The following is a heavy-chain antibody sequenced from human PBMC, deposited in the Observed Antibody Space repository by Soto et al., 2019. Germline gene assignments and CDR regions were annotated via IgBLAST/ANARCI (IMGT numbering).Heavy chain of an antibody. J-gene: IGHJ6*02. CDR1: GGSFSGYY. D-gene: IGHD1-26*01. V-gene: IGHV4-34*01. Sequence: KTSETLSLTCAVYGGSFSGYYWSWIRQPPGKGLEWIGEINHSGSTNYNPSLKSRVTISVDTSKNQFSLKLSSVTAADTAVYYCARLVGAVTAYYYGMDVWGQGTTVTVSS. CDR3: ARLVGAVTAYYYGMDV. CDR2: INHSGST.